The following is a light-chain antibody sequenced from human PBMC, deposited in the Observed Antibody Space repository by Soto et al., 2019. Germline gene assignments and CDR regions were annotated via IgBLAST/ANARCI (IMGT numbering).Light chain of an antibody. V-gene: IGKV3-11*01. CDR2: DVS. CDR1: QSVSSY. J-gene: IGKJ4*01. CDR3: QQRSNWPLT. Sequence: EVVLTQSPATLSLSPGERATLSCRASQSVSSYLAWYQQKPGQAPRLLIYDVSNRATGTPARFSGSGYGTDFTLTISSLEPEEFAVYDCQQRSNWPLTFGGGTKVEIK.